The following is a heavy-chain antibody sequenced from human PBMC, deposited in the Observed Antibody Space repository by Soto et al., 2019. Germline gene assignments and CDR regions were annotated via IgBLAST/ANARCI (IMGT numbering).Heavy chain of an antibody. CDR1: GYALTELS. CDR2: FDPEIGET. J-gene: IGHJ4*02. D-gene: IGHD3-16*01. Sequence: ASVKVSCKVSGYALTELSMHWLRQAPGKGLEWMGTFDPEIGETVYAQNLQGRVTMTTDTSTSTAYMELGSLTSDDTAVYYCARDFTGWPPDGVDSCGQGTLVTVSS. CDR3: ARDFTGWPPDGVDS. V-gene: IGHV1-24*01.